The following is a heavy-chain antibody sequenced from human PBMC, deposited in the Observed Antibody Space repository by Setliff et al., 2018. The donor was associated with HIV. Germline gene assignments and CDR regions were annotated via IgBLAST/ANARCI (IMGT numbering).Heavy chain of an antibody. J-gene: IGHJ6*03. V-gene: IGHV1-69*06. CDR1: GYTFTDYY. D-gene: IGHD4-4*01. CDR2: IIPIFGTA. Sequence: SVKVSCKTSGYTFTDYYIHWVRQAPGQGLEWMGGIIPIFGTANYAQKFQGRVAMTADKSTSTAYMELSSLRSEDTAVYYCARGGYSEYSPYYYYHMDVWGKGTTVTVSS. CDR3: ARGGYSEYSPYYYYHMDV.